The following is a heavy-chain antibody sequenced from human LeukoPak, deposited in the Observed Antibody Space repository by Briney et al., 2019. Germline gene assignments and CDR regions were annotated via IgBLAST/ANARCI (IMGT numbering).Heavy chain of an antibody. V-gene: IGHV1-69*04. Sequence: SVKVSRKAPGGTFSSYAISWVRQAPGQGLEWMGRIIPILGIANYAQKFQGRVTITADKSTSTAYMELSSLRSEDTAVYYCARGSVTPNAFDIWGQGTMVTVSS. CDR2: IIPILGIA. J-gene: IGHJ3*02. D-gene: IGHD4-17*01. CDR1: GGTFSSYA. CDR3: ARGSVTPNAFDI.